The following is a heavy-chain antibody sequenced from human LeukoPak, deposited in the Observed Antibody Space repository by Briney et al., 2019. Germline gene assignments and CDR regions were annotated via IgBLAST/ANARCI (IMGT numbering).Heavy chain of an antibody. Sequence: PSETLSLTCAVYGGSFSGYYWSWIRQPPGKGLEWIGEINHSGSTNYNPSLKSRVTISVDTSKNQFSLKLSSVTAADTAVYYCARSMVRGARGDYWGQGTLVTVSS. J-gene: IGHJ4*02. CDR3: ARSMVRGARGDY. CDR2: INHSGST. D-gene: IGHD3-10*01. V-gene: IGHV4-34*01. CDR1: GGSFSGYY.